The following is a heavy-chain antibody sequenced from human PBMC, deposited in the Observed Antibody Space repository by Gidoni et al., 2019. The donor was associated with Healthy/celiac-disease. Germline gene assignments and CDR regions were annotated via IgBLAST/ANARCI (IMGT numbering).Heavy chain of an antibody. Sequence: QVQLQQWGAGLLKPSETLSLTCAVYGGSFSGYSWSWIRQPPGKGLEWIGEINHSGSTNYNPSLKSRVTISVDTSKNQFSLKLSSVTAADTAVYYCARTDFWSGYYGYFDYWGQGTLVTVSS. CDR3: ARTDFWSGYYGYFDY. J-gene: IGHJ4*02. V-gene: IGHV4-34*01. CDR2: INHSGST. CDR1: GGSFSGYS. D-gene: IGHD3-3*01.